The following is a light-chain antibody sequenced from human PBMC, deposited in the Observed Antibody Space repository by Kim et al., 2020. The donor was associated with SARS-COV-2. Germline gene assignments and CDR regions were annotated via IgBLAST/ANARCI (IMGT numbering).Light chain of an antibody. Sequence: SGSVGDRVTSACRGSQSICFSWAQYQQGPGRTPNLQVDSTSNMGSRVRSRFSGSGTETKFTLTISDLQPDESETYYWHQYHTYSIFGPGTKVDIK. CDR3: HQYHTYSI. V-gene: IGKV1-5*01. J-gene: IGKJ3*01. CDR1: QSICFS. CDR2: STS.